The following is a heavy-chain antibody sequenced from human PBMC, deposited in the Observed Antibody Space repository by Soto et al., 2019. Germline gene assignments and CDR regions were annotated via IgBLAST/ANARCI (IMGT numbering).Heavy chain of an antibody. CDR1: GFVCHDYA. J-gene: IGHJ5*02. V-gene: IGHV3-9*01. CDR2: ISWHGVMI. CDR3: AIPGRVNFDVLTGSHFDT. D-gene: IGHD3-9*01. Sequence: EVQLVESGGGLIQPGRSLRLSCAPSGFVCHDYAMHWVRQAPGKGLEWVAGISWHGVMIAYADSVKGRFTLSRDNAKNSLYLQMNRLRAEDTALYYCAIPGRVNFDVLTGSHFDTCGPGTPVTVSS.